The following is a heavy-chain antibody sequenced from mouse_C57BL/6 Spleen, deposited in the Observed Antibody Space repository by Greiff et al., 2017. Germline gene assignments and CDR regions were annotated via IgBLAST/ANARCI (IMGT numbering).Heavy chain of an antibody. CDR1: GYTFTSYW. V-gene: IGHV1-53*01. D-gene: IGHD1-1*01. CDR2: INPSNGGT. CDR3: ARWGTTVVATWYFDV. J-gene: IGHJ1*03. Sequence: QVQLQQPGTELVKPGASVKLSCKASGYTFTSYWMHWVKQRPGQGLEWIGNINPSNGGTNYNEKFKSKATLTVDKSSSTAYMQLSSLTSGDSAVYYCARWGTTVVATWYFDVWGTGTTVTVSS.